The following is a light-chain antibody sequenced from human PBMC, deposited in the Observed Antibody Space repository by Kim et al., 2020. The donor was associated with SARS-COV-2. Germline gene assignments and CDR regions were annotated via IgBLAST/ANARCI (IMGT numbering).Light chain of an antibody. CDR2: LNSDGSH. CDR1: SGHSSYA. CDR3: QTWGTGSWV. Sequence: SGKLPCNLNSGHSSYAIAWHQQQPEKGPRYLMKLNSDGSHSKGDGIPDRFSGSSSGAERYLTFSSLQSEDEADYYCQTWGTGSWVFGGGTQLTVL. V-gene: IGLV4-69*01. J-gene: IGLJ3*02.